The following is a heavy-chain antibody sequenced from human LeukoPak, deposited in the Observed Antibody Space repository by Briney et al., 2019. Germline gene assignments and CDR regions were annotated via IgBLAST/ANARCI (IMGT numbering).Heavy chain of an antibody. CDR2: ISYDGSNK. J-gene: IGHJ4*02. CDR3: ARGGGRIVGATNL. Sequence: GGSLRLSCAASGFTFSSYAMHWVRQAPGKGLEWVAVISYDGSNKYYADSVKGRFTISRDNSKNTLYLQMNSLRAEDTAVYYCARGGGRIVGATNLWGQGTLVTVSS. CDR1: GFTFSSYA. V-gene: IGHV3-30-3*01. D-gene: IGHD1-26*01.